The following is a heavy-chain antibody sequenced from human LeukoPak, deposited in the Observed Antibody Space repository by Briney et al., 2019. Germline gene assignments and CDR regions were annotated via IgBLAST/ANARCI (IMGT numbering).Heavy chain of an antibody. Sequence: SETLSLTCTVSGTSINSYYWSWIRQPPGKGLEWIGYMYYSGSTNYSPSLKSRVTTSVDTSKNHFSLNLTSVTAADTAVYYCARAPINWGNDAFDIWGQGTMVTVS. D-gene: IGHD7-27*01. CDR3: ARAPINWGNDAFDI. CDR1: GTSINSYY. V-gene: IGHV4-59*01. CDR2: MYYSGST. J-gene: IGHJ3*02.